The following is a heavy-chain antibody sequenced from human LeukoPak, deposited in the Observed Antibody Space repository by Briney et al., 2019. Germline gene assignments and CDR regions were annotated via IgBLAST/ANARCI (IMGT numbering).Heavy chain of an antibody. CDR3: ARVYLERLTAGYFDH. D-gene: IGHD2-8*01. Sequence: HPGGSLRLSCAASGFTFSTYAMNWVRQAPGKGRVWVAVISDDGRHNYYADSVKGRFTISRDNSKSTLYLQMNSLRDDDSAAYFCARVYLERLTAGYFDHWGQGTQVTVSP. J-gene: IGHJ4*02. CDR2: ISDDGRHN. V-gene: IGHV3-30*04. CDR1: GFTFSTYA.